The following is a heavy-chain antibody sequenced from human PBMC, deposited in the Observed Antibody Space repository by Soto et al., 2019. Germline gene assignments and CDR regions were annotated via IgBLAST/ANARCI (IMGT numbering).Heavy chain of an antibody. D-gene: IGHD5-18*01. CDR3: ASNTAMPYYYYYYGMDV. J-gene: IGHJ6*02. Sequence: QVQLVQSGAEVKKPGASVKVSCKASGYTFTSYGISWVRQAPGQGLAGMGWISAYNGNTNYAQKLQGRVTMTTDTSTSTAYMELRSLRSDDTAVYYCASNTAMPYYYYYYGMDVWGQGTTVTVSS. CDR1: GYTFTSYG. CDR2: ISAYNGNT. V-gene: IGHV1-18*01.